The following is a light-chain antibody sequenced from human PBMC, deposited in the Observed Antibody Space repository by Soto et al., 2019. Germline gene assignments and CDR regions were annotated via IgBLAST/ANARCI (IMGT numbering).Light chain of an antibody. J-gene: IGKJ3*01. CDR3: QQSHITLFT. Sequence: DIQMTQSPSSLSASVGDRVTITCRASQSISSYLNWYQQKPGKAPKLLIYGASSLQSGVPSRFSGSGSGTDFTLTISSLQPEDFATYYCQQSHITLFTFGPGTKVDIK. CDR2: GAS. CDR1: QSISSY. V-gene: IGKV1-39*01.